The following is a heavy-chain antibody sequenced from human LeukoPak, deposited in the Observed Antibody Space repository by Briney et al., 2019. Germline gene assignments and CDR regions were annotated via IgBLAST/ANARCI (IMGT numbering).Heavy chain of an antibody. J-gene: IGHJ2*01. Sequence: GGSLRLSCAASGFTFRTYGMHWVRQAPGKGLEWVAVISNDERNKYYTDSVKGRFTISRDNSKNTLYLQMNSLRAEDTAVYYCARRPYGVKPPSDWYFDLWGRGTLVTVSS. CDR3: ARRPYGVKPPSDWYFDL. D-gene: IGHD4-17*01. CDR1: GFTFRTYG. V-gene: IGHV3-30*03. CDR2: ISNDERNK.